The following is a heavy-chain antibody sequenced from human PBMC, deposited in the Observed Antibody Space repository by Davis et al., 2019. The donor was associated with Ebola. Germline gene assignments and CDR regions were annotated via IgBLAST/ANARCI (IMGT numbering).Heavy chain of an antibody. CDR3: ARESWNARVGWFDP. D-gene: IGHD1-1*01. V-gene: IGHV1-2*04. CDR2: INPNSGGT. CDR1: GYTFTSYG. Sequence: AASVKVSCKASGYTFTSYGISWVRQAPGQGLEWMGWINPNSGGTNYAQKFQGWVTMTRDTSISTAYMELSRLRSDDTAVYYCARESWNARVGWFDPWGQGTLVTVSS. J-gene: IGHJ5*02.